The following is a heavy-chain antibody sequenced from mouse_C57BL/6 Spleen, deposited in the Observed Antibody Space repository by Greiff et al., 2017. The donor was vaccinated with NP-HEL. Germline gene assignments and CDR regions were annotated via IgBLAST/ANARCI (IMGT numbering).Heavy chain of an antibody. CDR2: IDPENGDT. V-gene: IGHV14-4*01. CDR1: GFNIKDDY. D-gene: IGHD1-1*01. CDR3: TTTTVAAGYFDV. J-gene: IGHJ1*03. Sequence: VQLQQSGAELVRPGASVKLSCTASGFNIKDDYMHWVKQRPEQGLEWIGWIDPENGDTEYASKFQGKATITADTSSNTAYLQLSSLTYEDTAVYYCTTTTVAAGYFDVWGTGTTVTVSS.